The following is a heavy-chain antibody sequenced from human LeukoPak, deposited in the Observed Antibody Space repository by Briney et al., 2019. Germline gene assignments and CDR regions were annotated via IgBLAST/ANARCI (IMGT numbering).Heavy chain of an antibody. CDR1: GGTFSSYA. V-gene: IGHV1-69*13. Sequence: SVKVSCKASGGTFSSYAISWVRQAPGQGLEWMGGIIPIFGTANYAQKFHGRVTITADESTSTAYMELSSLRSEDTAVYYCARTSRPLYCSSTSCPFDYWGQGTLVTVSS. CDR3: ARTSRPLYCSSTSCPFDY. D-gene: IGHD2-2*01. CDR2: IIPIFGTA. J-gene: IGHJ4*02.